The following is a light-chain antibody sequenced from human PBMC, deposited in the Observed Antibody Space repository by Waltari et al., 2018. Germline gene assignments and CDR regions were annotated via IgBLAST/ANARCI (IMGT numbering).Light chain of an antibody. CDR1: QSVSSN. V-gene: IGKV3-15*01. J-gene: IGKJ4*01. Sequence: EIGMTQSPATLSVSPGERATLSCRASQSVSSNLAWYQQKPGQPPRLLIYGASTRATGIPARFSGSGSGTEFTLTISSLQSEDFAVYYCQQYNNWPSLTFGGGTKVEIK. CDR3: QQYNNWPSLT. CDR2: GAS.